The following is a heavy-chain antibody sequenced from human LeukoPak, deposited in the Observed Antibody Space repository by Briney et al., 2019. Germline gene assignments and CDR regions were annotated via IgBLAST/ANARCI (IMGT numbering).Heavy chain of an antibody. D-gene: IGHD2-8*01. CDR1: GSIFTSYW. V-gene: IGHV5-51*01. CDR2: IYPGDSDT. CDR3: ARPAAIHCTNGVCYNSGVVSSGVLWAFDI. J-gene: IGHJ3*02. Sequence: GASLQISCQGSGSIFTSYWIGWVRQLPGKGLEWMGIIYPGDSDTRYSPSFQGQVTISADKAISTAYLQWSSLKASDTAMYYCARPAAIHCTNGVCYNSGVVSSGVLWAFDIWGQGTMGTVSS.